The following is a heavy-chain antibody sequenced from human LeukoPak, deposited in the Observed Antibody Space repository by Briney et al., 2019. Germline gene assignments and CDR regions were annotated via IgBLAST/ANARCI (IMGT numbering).Heavy chain of an antibody. CDR1: GGSISSSSYY. CDR3: ARGEKWLQLFDY. CDR2: IYDRGHT. V-gene: IGHV4-39*01. J-gene: IGHJ4*02. D-gene: IGHD5-24*01. Sequence: PSETLSLTCTVSGGSISSSSYYWAWIRQPPGKGLEWIGNIYDRGHTYYNPSLKSRVTISVDTSKSQVSLKVSSVTAADTAVYYCARGEKWLQLFDYLGQGTLVTVSS.